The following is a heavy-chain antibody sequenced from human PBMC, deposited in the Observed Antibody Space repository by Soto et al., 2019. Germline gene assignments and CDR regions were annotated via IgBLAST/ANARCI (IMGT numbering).Heavy chain of an antibody. CDR3: AREGAAWYSDIFTGYPPHHAFDI. D-gene: IGHD3-9*01. V-gene: IGHV1-18*01. Sequence: SVKVSCKASVYSFTIYGISRLLQAPGQGREWRGWISAYNGNTNYAQKLQGRVTLTTDTSTSTAYMELRSLRSDDTAVYYCAREGAAWYSDIFTGYPPHHAFDIWGQGTMVTVSS. CDR2: ISAYNGNT. J-gene: IGHJ3*02. CDR1: VYSFTIYG.